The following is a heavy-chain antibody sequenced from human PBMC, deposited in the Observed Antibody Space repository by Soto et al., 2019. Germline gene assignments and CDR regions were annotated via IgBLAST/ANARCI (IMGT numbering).Heavy chain of an antibody. CDR1: GYTLTELS. J-gene: IGHJ4*02. CDR3: ATLSPYCISTSCYAIDY. Sequence: GASVKVSCKVSGYTLTELSMHWVRQAPGKGLEWMGGFDPEDGETIYAQKFQGRVTMTEDTSTDTAYMELSSLRSEDTAVYYCATLSPYCISTSCYAIDYWGQGTLVTVSS. CDR2: FDPEDGET. V-gene: IGHV1-24*01. D-gene: IGHD2-2*01.